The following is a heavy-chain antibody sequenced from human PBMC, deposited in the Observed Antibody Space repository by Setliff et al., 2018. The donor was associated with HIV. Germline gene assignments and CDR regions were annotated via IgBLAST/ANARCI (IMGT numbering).Heavy chain of an antibody. V-gene: IGHV1-2*02. J-gene: IGHJ5*02. Sequence: ASVKVSCKASGYTFTDFLIHWVRQAPGQGLEWMGWISPHNGDKNILQRFRGRVTMTTDTSFSTAYMGLSGLRSDDTAMYYCARQLSNSLDLWGQGTLVTVSS. D-gene: IGHD7-27*01. CDR2: ISPHNGDK. CDR3: ARQLSNSLDL. CDR1: GYTFTDFL.